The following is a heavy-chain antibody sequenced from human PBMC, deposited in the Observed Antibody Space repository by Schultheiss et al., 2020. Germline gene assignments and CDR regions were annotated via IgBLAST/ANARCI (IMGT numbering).Heavy chain of an antibody. Sequence: SQTLSLTCTVSGGSISSSSYYWGWIRQPPGKGLEWIGHIYYSGSTNYNPSLKSRVTISVDTSKNQFSLKVGSVTAADTAVYYCARTIVVVPASNYYYNMDVWGQGTTVTVSS. CDR3: ARTIVVVPASNYYYNMDV. CDR1: GGSISSSSYY. CDR2: IYYSGST. D-gene: IGHD2-2*01. J-gene: IGHJ6*02. V-gene: IGHV4-39*01.